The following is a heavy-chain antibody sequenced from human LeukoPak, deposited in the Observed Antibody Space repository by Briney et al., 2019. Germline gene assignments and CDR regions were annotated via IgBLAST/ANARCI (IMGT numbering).Heavy chain of an antibody. D-gene: IGHD6-13*01. CDR1: GYTFTVYY. J-gene: IGHJ5*02. CDR3: ARGVIAAAGTFWFDP. V-gene: IGHV1-2*06. Sequence: ASVKVSCKASGYTFTVYYMHWVPQAPGQGLEWMGRINPNSGGTNYAQKFQGRVTMTRDTSISTAYMELSRLRSDDTAVYYCARGVIAAAGTFWFDPWGQGTLVTVSS. CDR2: INPNSGGT.